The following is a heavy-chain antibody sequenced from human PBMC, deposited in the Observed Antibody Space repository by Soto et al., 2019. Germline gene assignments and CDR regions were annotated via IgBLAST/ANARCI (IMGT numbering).Heavy chain of an antibody. V-gene: IGHV1-18*01. CDR2: ISAYNGNT. D-gene: IGHD3-16*02. J-gene: IGHJ4*02. Sequence: ASVKVSCKASGYTFTSYGISWVRQAPGQGLEWMGWISAYNGNTKYSQKFQGRVTITRDTSASTAYMELSSLRSEDTAVYYCASQPHTYYDYIWGSYRSRSDFDYWGQGTLVTVSS. CDR1: GYTFTSYG. CDR3: ASQPHTYYDYIWGSYRSRSDFDY.